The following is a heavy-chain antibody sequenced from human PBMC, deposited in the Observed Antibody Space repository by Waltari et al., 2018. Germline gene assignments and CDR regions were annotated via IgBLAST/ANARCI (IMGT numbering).Heavy chain of an antibody. CDR3: VKERTGYYGDY. Sequence: QVQLVESGGGVVQPGGSLRLPCAASGFSSTEYAFHWVRQAPGKGLEWVALIPYDGSTQYDADSVKGRFTISRDTSKSTVNLQMNSLRAQDTAVYYCVKERTGYYGDYWGQGTLVTVSS. J-gene: IGHJ4*02. D-gene: IGHD1-26*01. CDR1: GFSSTEYA. V-gene: IGHV3-30*18. CDR2: IPYDGSTQ.